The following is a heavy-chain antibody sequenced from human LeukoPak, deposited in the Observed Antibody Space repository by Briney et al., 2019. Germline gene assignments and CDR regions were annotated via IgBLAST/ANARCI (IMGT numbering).Heavy chain of an antibody. CDR1: GYTFTSYS. V-gene: IGHV1-18*01. J-gene: IGHJ6*02. Sequence: ASVKVSCKASGYTFTSYSISWVRQAPGQGREWMGWISAYNGNTNYAQKLQGRVTMTTDTSTSTAYMELRSLRSDDTGVYYCARDYDILTGYYYYGMDVWGQRTTVTVSS. CDR2: ISAYNGNT. D-gene: IGHD3-9*01. CDR3: ARDYDILTGYYYYGMDV.